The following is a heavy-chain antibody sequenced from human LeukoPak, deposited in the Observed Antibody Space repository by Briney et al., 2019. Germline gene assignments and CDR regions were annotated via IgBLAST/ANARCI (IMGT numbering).Heavy chain of an antibody. Sequence: SETLSLTCTVSGGSISSSTYYWGWIRQPPGKGLEWIGSIYYSGSTYYNPSLKSRVTISVDTSKNQFPLKLSSVTAADTAVYYCARSSDGGWIDYWGQGTLVTVSS. CDR2: IYYSGST. J-gene: IGHJ4*02. D-gene: IGHD3-16*01. V-gene: IGHV4-39*01. CDR3: ARSSDGGWIDY. CDR1: GGSISSSTYY.